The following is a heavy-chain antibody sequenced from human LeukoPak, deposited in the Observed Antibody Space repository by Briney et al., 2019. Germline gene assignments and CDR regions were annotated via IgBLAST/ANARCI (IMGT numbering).Heavy chain of an antibody. D-gene: IGHD6-19*01. CDR1: GGSFSGYY. V-gene: IGHV4-34*01. CDR2: INHSGST. Sequence: PSETLSLTCAVYGGSFSGYYWSWIRQPPGKGLEWIGEINHSGSTNYNPSLKSRVTISVDTSKNQFSLYLSSVTAADTAVYYCARDLWQWLTTVDYWGQGTLVTVSS. J-gene: IGHJ4*02. CDR3: ARDLWQWLTTVDY.